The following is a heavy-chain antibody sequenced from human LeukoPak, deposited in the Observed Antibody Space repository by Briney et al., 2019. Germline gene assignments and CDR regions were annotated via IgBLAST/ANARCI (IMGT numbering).Heavy chain of an antibody. CDR2: IKQDGSEK. D-gene: IGHD2-15*01. CDR1: GFTFSSYW. Sequence: PGGSLRLSCAAPGFTFSSYWMSWVRQAPGKGLEWVANIKQDGSEKYYVDSVKGRFTISRDNAKNSLYLQMNSLRAEDTAVYYCARYCSGGSCYGYYYGMDVWGQGTTVTVSS. J-gene: IGHJ6*02. CDR3: ARYCSGGSCYGYYYGMDV. V-gene: IGHV3-7*01.